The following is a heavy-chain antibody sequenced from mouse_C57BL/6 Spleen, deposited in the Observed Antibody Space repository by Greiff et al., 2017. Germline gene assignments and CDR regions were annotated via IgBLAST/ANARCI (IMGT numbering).Heavy chain of an antibody. D-gene: IGHD1-1*01. Sequence: VQLQQSGPELVKPGASVKISCKASGYTFTDYYMNWVKQSHGKSLEWIGDINPNNGGTSYNQKFKGKATLTVDKSSSTAYMELRSLTSEDSAVYYCARSYYGSGYWYFDVWGTGTTVTVSS. V-gene: IGHV1-26*01. J-gene: IGHJ1*03. CDR1: GYTFTDYY. CDR2: INPNNGGT. CDR3: ARSYYGSGYWYFDV.